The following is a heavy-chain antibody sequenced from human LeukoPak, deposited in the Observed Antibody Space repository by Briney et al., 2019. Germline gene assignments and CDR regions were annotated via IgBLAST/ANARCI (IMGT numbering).Heavy chain of an antibody. J-gene: IGHJ4*02. V-gene: IGHV1-69*04. CDR2: IIPILGIA. CDR1: GGTFSSYA. Sequence: SVKVSCKASGGTFSSYAISWVRQAPGQGLEWMGRIIPILGIANYAQKFQGRVTITADKSTSTAYMELSSLRSEDTAVYYCASVSSSSGGSLYYWGQGTLVTVSS. CDR3: ASVSSSSGGSLYY. D-gene: IGHD6-13*01.